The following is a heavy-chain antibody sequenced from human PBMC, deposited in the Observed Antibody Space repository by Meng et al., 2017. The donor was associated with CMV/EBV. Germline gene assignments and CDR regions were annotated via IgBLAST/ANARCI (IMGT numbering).Heavy chain of an antibody. J-gene: IGHJ4*02. D-gene: IGHD6-6*01. CDR3: ARALVRTSPPDY. Sequence: GESLKISCAASGFTFSDYYMSWIRRAPGKGLEWVSYISSSGSTIYYADSVKGRFTISRDNAKNSLYLQMNSLRAEDTAVYYCARALVRTSPPDYWGQGTLVTVSS. CDR2: ISSSGSTI. CDR1: GFTFSDYY. V-gene: IGHV3-11*04.